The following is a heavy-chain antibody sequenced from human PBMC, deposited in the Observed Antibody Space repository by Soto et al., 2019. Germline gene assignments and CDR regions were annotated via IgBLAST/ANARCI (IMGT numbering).Heavy chain of an antibody. CDR3: ARDSIVATISPYYYCGRDV. CDR2: IIPIFGTT. D-gene: IGHD5-12*01. J-gene: IGHJ6*04. CDR1: GGTFSSYA. V-gene: IGHV1-69*13. Sequence: GASVKVSCKASGGTFSSYAISWVRQAPGQGLEWMGGIIPIFGTTNYAQKFQGRVTITADESTSTAYMELSSLRSEDTAVYYCARDSIVATISPYYYCGRDVWGKGTRVTVPS.